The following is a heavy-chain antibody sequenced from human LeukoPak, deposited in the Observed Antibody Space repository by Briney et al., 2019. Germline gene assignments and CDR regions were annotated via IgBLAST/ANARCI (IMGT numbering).Heavy chain of an antibody. Sequence: EGSLRLSCAASGFTFSSYALSWVRQPPGKGLEWVANIKQDGSEKFYVDSVKGRFTISRDNAKNSLYLQMTSLRPEDTALYYCAGGTGWLIDSWGQGTLVTVSS. CDR1: GFTFSSYA. D-gene: IGHD3-9*01. V-gene: IGHV3-7*01. CDR2: IKQDGSEK. J-gene: IGHJ4*02. CDR3: AGGTGWLIDS.